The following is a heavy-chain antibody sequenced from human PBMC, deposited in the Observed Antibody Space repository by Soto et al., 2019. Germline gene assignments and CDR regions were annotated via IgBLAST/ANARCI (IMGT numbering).Heavy chain of an antibody. CDR2: IYYSGST. D-gene: IGHD3-10*01. J-gene: IGHJ6*02. CDR1: GDSISSGGYS. CDR3: ARHKRGVSYYYYYGMDV. Sequence: SETLSLTCAVSGDSISSGGYSWTWIRQPPGKGLEWIGSIYYSGSTYYNQSLKSRVTISVDTSKNQISLKLSSVTAADTAVYYCARHKRGVSYYYYYGMDVWGQGTTVTVSS. V-gene: IGHV4-30-2*03.